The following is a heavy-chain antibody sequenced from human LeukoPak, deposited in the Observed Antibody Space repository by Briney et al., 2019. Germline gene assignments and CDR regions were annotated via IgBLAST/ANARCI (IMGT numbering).Heavy chain of an antibody. CDR2: ISYDGSNK. V-gene: IGHV3-30*18. J-gene: IGHJ4*02. CDR3: AKATGTPGN. D-gene: IGHD1-1*01. Sequence: GGSLRLSCAASGFTFSSYGMHWVRQAPGKGLEWVAVISYDGSNKYYADSVKGRFAISRDNSKNTLYLQMNSLRAEDTAVYYCAKATGTPGNWGQGTLVTVSS. CDR1: GFTFSSYG.